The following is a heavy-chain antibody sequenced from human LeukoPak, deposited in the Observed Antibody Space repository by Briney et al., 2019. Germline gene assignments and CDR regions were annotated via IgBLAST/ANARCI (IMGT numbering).Heavy chain of an antibody. D-gene: IGHD3-16*01. CDR3: AKEGDQFRGYLDA. CDR2: IWHDGSVE. V-gene: IGHV3-33*06. J-gene: IGHJ6*03. Sequence: GGSLRLSCAASGFTFSRIGMQWVRQAPGKGLEWVAMIWHDGSVEEYADSVKGRFSISRDNSQNTLYLQMNRLRDDDTAVYYCAKEGDQFRGYLDAWGKGTTVTVSS. CDR1: GFTFSRIG.